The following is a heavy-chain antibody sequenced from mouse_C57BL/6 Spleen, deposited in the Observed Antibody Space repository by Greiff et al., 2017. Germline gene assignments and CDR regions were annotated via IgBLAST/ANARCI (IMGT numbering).Heavy chain of an antibody. CDR3: TTTTMVQYYFDY. J-gene: IGHJ2*01. V-gene: IGHV14-4*01. Sequence: EVKLMESGAELVRPGASVKLSCTASGFNIKDDYMHWVKQRPEQGLEWIGWIDPENGDTEYASKFQGKATITADTSSNTAYLQLSSLTSEDTAVYYCTTTTMVQYYFDYWGQGTTLTVSS. CDR2: IDPENGDT. D-gene: IGHD2-1*01. CDR1: GFNIKDDY.